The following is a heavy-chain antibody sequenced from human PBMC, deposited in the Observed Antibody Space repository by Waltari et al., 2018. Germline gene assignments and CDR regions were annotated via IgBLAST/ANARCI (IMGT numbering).Heavy chain of an antibody. J-gene: IGHJ6*02. CDR1: GGSFQYYV. V-gene: IGHV4-34*01. D-gene: IGHD3-3*01. CDR2: IDHNGIT. CDR3: ARCDFWLRGLDL. Sequence: QVQLQQWGAGLLKPSETLSLTCDLYGGSFQYYVWSWIRQSPGKGLEWIGEIDHNGITTYNPSLESRVGISVDSSTNQLLINMTSVTVADTAVYFCARCDFWLRGLDLWGQGTTVTVSS.